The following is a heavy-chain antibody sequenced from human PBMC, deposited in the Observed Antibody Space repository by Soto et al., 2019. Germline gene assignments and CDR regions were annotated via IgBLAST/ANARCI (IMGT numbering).Heavy chain of an antibody. CDR1: GFTFSGYA. CDR2: ISPDGRNK. J-gene: IGHJ4*02. V-gene: IGHV3-30*04. CDR3: ATGRGANIAYYSDY. Sequence: QVQLVESGGGAVQPGGSLRLSCAASGFTFSGYAMHWVRQAPGKGLEWVSIISPDGRNKNYADSVKGQFTISRDHSKNTLYLQMNSLKTEDTAVYYCATGRGANIAYYSDYWGQGTLVTGSS. D-gene: IGHD2-21*01.